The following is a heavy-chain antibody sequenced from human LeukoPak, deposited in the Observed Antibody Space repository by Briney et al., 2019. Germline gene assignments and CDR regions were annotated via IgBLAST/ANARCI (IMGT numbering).Heavy chain of an antibody. CDR1: GFTFSSYA. V-gene: IGHV3-30-3*01. CDR2: ISYHGSNK. Sequence: PGGSLRLSCAASGFTFSSYAMHWVRQAPGEGLEWVAVISYHGSNKYYADSVKGRFTISRDNSKNTLYLQMNSLRAEDTAVYYCARGVTRYSSHWFDPWGQGTLVTVSS. J-gene: IGHJ5*02. D-gene: IGHD6-13*01. CDR3: ARGVTRYSSHWFDP.